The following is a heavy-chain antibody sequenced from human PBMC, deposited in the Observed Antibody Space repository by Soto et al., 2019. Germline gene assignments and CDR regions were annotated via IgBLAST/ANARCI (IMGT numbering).Heavy chain of an antibody. D-gene: IGHD1-26*01. V-gene: IGHV3-23*01. CDR1: GFTFSNYA. CDR3: ARDVWELLRGFDP. CDR2: ISGSGNST. Sequence: EVQLLESGGGLVQPGGSLRLPCAVSGFTFSNYAMSWVRQAPGKGLEWVSAISGSGNSTNYADSVKGRFTISRDNSKNTVYLQMNSLRAEDTAVYYCARDVWELLRGFDPWGQGTLVTVSS. J-gene: IGHJ5*02.